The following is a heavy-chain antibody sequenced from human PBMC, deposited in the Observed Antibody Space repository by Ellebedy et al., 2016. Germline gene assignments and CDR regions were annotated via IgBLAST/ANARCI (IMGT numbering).Heavy chain of an antibody. CDR3: ARGKRGIAVVPHYMDV. J-gene: IGHJ6*03. CDR2: IYYSGST. Sequence: LRLSXNVSGGSINSVGDYWSWIRQHPGKGLEWIGYIYYSGSTHYNPPLQSRVTISVDTSKNQFALKLSSVTAADTAVYYCARGKRGIAVVPHYMDVWGKGTTVTASS. D-gene: IGHD6-19*01. CDR1: GGSINSVGDY. V-gene: IGHV4-31*03.